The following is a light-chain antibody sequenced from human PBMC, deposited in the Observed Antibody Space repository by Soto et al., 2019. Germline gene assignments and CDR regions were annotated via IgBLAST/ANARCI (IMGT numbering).Light chain of an antibody. J-gene: IGKJ5*01. Sequence: EIVLTHSPGTLSLSPGEIATLSCGASQSVSSSYLAWYQQKPGQAPRLLIHDTSSRAIGIPDRLSGSKSGTNFTLTIRRMEPEDVGMYYCQQYGSSPITFGHGTRLEIK. CDR2: DTS. V-gene: IGKV3-20*01. CDR1: QSVSSSY. CDR3: QQYGSSPIT.